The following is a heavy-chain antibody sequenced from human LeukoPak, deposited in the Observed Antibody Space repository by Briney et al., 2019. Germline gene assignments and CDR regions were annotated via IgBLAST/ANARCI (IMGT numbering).Heavy chain of an antibody. CDR1: GGSFSGYY. V-gene: IGHV4-34*01. J-gene: IGHJ4*02. CDR3: ARGKGFRYCSGGSCYPPNYFDY. D-gene: IGHD2-15*01. Sequence: KSSETLSLTCAVYGGSFSGYYWSWIRQPPGKGLEWIGEINHSGSTNYNPSLKSRVTISVDTSKNQFSLKLSSVTAADTAVYYCARGKGFRYCSGGSCYPPNYFDYWGQGTLVTVSS. CDR2: INHSGST.